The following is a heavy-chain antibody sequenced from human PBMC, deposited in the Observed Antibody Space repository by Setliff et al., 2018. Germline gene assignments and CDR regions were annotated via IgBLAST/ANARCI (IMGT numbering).Heavy chain of an antibody. CDR2: ISTSSSTI. CDR1: GFTFSSHG. Sequence: GGSLRLSCVASGFTFSSHGMTWGRLAPGKGLEWISYISTSSSTIYNADSVKGRFTISRDNANHSLYLQMNSLRAEDTAVYYCARLALTGYDSSGYYYALYYYYYMDVWGKGTTVTVSS. D-gene: IGHD3-22*01. J-gene: IGHJ6*03. V-gene: IGHV3-48*01. CDR3: ARLALTGYDSSGYYYALYYYYYMDV.